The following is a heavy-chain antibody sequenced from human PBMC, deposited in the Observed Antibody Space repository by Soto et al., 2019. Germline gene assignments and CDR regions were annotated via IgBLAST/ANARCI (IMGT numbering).Heavy chain of an antibody. V-gene: IGHV1-18*01. CDR1: GYTFTSYG. Sequence: ASVKVSCKASGYTFTSYGISWVRQAPGQGLEWMGWISAYNGNTNYAQNFQGRVTMTTDTSTSTAYMELRSLRSDDTAVYYCAKCGYDSSGRLLRYFQHWGQGTLVTVSS. CDR3: AKCGYDSSGRLLRYFQH. J-gene: IGHJ1*01. CDR2: ISAYNGNT. D-gene: IGHD3-22*01.